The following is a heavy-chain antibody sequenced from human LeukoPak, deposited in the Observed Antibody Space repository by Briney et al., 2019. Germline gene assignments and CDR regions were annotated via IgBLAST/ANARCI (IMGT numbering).Heavy chain of an antibody. J-gene: IGHJ4*02. CDR3: ARDWWYCSGGSCHIDY. V-gene: IGHV1-2*02. CDR2: INPNSGGT. CDR1: GYTFTGYY. D-gene: IGHD2-15*01. Sequence: GASVKVSCKASGYTFTGYYMHWVRQAPGQGLEWMGWINPNSGGTNYAQKFQGRVTMTRDTSISTAYMELSRLRSDDTAVYYCARDWWYCSGGSCHIDYWGQGTLVTVSS.